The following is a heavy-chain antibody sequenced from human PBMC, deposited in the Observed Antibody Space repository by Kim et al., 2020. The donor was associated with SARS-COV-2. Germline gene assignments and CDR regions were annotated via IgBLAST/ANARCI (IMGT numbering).Heavy chain of an antibody. D-gene: IGHD6-19*01. CDR3: VKDLTVAGTFSYFHH. J-gene: IGHJ1*01. CDR1: GYTFINYA. Sequence: ASVKVSCKASGYTFINYAIHWVRQAPGQRLEWMGWINAANGNTKYSQKFQGRVTFTRDTSATTAYMEVSSLTSEDTAVYYCVKDLTVAGTFSYFHHWGQGTLVTVSS. V-gene: IGHV1-3*01. CDR2: INAANGNT.